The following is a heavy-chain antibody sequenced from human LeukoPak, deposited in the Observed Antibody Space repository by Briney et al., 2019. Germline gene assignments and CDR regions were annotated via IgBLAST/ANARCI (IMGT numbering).Heavy chain of an antibody. Sequence: GGSLRLSCAASGFTFTSVWMHWFRQAPGKGLVWVSRINTDGTITGYADSVKGRFTISRDNAKNTLYLQMNSLRAEDTAVYYCARDRTTVTLFDYWGQGALVNVFS. CDR3: ARDRTTVTLFDY. CDR2: INTDGTIT. J-gene: IGHJ4*02. D-gene: IGHD4-17*01. CDR1: GFTFTSVW. V-gene: IGHV3-74*01.